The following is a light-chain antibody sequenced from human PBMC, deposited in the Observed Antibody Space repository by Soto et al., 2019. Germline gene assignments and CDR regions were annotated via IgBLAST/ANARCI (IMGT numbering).Light chain of an antibody. CDR3: QQYKKGPLT. J-gene: IGKJ4*01. CDR2: GAS. CDR1: LSVSSN. Sequence: EMVMTPSPGTLYVSPGKRATISCRVSLSVSSNLAWYQQKPGQAPRLLIYGASTRATGIPARDSGSGSGTEFTVTINSLQSEDFAVYYCQQYKKGPLTYGGGTKLELK. V-gene: IGKV3-15*01.